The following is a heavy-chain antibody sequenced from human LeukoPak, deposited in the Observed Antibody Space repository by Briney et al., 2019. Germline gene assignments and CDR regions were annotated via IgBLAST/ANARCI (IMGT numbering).Heavy chain of an antibody. V-gene: IGHV3-30*04. Sequence: PGRSLRLSCAASGFTLSSYVMHWVRQAPGKGLEWVAIISYDGSNEYYADSVKGRFTISRDNSKNTLYLQMNSLRAADTAVYYCTRELDAFDIWGQGTMVTVSS. CDR1: GFTLSSYV. D-gene: IGHD1-26*01. J-gene: IGHJ3*02. CDR2: ISYDGSNE. CDR3: TRELDAFDI.